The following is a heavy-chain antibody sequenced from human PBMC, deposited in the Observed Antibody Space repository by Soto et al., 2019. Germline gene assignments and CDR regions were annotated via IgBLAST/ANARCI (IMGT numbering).Heavy chain of an antibody. CDR2: IYYSGST. J-gene: IGHJ6*02. CDR1: GGSISSGGYY. V-gene: IGHV4-31*03. Sequence: PSETLSLTCTVSGGSISSGGYYWSWIRQHPGKGLEWIGYIYYSGSTYYNPSLKSRVTISVDTSKNQFSLKLSSVTAADTAVYYCARGWGLGDYDKVGYYYGMDVWGQGTTVTVS. D-gene: IGHD3-22*01. CDR3: ARGWGLGDYDKVGYYYGMDV.